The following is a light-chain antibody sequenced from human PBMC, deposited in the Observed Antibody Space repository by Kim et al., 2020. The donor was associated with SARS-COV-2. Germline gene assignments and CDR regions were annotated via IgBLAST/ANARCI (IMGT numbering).Light chain of an antibody. CDR3: QHYGSSPPYT. Sequence: SPGERATLSSRACQSVSSSYLAWYQQKPGQAPRLLIYGASSRATGIPDRFSGSGSGTDFTLTISRLEPEDFAVYYCQHYGSSPPYTFGQGTKLEI. V-gene: IGKV3-20*01. CDR1: QSVSSSY. J-gene: IGKJ2*01. CDR2: GAS.